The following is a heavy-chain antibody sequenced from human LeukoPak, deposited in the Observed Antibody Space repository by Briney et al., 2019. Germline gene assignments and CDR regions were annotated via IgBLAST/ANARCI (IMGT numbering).Heavy chain of an antibody. V-gene: IGHV1-2*06. D-gene: IGHD2-2*01. CDR2: INPNSGGT. J-gene: IGHJ4*02. CDR1: GYTFTGYY. Sequence: ASVKVSCKASGYTFTGYYMHWVRQAPGQGLEWTGRINPNSGGTNYAQKFQGRVTMTRDTSISTAYMELSRLRSDDTAVYYCARGEAVPAAAIVDYWGQGTLVTVSS. CDR3: ARGEAVPAAAIVDY.